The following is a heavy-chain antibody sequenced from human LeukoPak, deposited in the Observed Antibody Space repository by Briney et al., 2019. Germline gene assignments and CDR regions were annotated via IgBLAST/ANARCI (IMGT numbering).Heavy chain of an antibody. J-gene: IGHJ4*02. CDR3: ARLSTVTTSFDY. V-gene: IGHV4-4*07. CDR2: IYTSGRT. Sequence: SETLSLTCTVSGGSISYYHWKCIRQPAGKGLEWIGRIYTSGRTYYNPSLKSRVSMSVDTSKNQFSLKLSSVTAADTAVYYCARLSTVTTSFDYWGQGTLVTVSS. D-gene: IGHD4-11*01. CDR1: GGSISYYH.